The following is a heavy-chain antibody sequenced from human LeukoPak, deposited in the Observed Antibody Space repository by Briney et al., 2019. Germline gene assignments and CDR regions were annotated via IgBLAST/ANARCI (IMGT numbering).Heavy chain of an antibody. V-gene: IGHV1-69*04. CDR3: ARGLSGWTPSAEYFQH. D-gene: IGHD6-19*01. J-gene: IGHJ1*01. CDR2: IIPILGIA. Sequence: SVKVSCKAPGGTFSSYAISWVRQAPGQGLGWMGRIIPILGIANYAQKFQGRVTITADKSTSTAYMELSSLRSEDTAVYYCARGLSGWTPSAEYFQHWGQGTLVTVSS. CDR1: GGTFSSYA.